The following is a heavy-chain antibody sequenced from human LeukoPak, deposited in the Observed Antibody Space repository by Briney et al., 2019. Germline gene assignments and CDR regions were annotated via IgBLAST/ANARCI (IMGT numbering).Heavy chain of an antibody. CDR3: ARGHNWAFDI. D-gene: IGHD2-21*01. CDR1: GGSMTGYS. J-gene: IGHJ3*02. CDR2: IYTGGSP. V-gene: IGHV4-4*07. Sequence: SETLSLTCTVSGGSMTGYSWNWIRQSAVTGLDYIGHIYTGGSPSYNPSLKSRLTMSVDTSKNQLSLNLTSVTAADTAIYYCARGHNWAFDIWGQGTTVTVSS.